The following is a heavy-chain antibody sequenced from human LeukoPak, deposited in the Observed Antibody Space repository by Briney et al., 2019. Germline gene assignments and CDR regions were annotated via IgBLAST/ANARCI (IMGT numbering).Heavy chain of an antibody. Sequence: GGSLRLSCAASGFIVSGDFMSWVRQAPGKGLEWVSVIYSDGSTYYADSVKGRFTISRDNSKNTLDLQMTGLRAEDTAVYYCAKELLPVKNFYYFDHWAQGTLVTVSS. J-gene: IGHJ4*02. CDR2: IYSDGST. V-gene: IGHV3-53*01. CDR1: GFIVSGDF. D-gene: IGHD4-11*01. CDR3: AKELLPVKNFYYFDH.